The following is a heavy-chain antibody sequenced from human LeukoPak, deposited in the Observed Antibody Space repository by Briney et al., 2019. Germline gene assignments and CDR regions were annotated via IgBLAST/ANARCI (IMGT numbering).Heavy chain of an antibody. J-gene: IGHJ4*02. V-gene: IGHV3-20*01. D-gene: IGHD3-10*01. CDR3: ARAIDYYGSGEKPYFDY. Sequence: PGGSLRLSCAASGFTFSSYSMSWVRQAPGKGLEWVSGINWNGGSTGYADSVKGRFTISRDNAKNSLYLQMNSLRAEDTALYHCARAIDYYGSGEKPYFDYWGQGTLVTVSS. CDR1: GFTFSSYS. CDR2: INWNGGST.